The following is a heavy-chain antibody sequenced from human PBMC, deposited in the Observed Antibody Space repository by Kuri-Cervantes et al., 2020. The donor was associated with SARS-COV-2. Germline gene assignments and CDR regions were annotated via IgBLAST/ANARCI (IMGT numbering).Heavy chain of an antibody. CDR3: AKDGAGAHDF. Sequence: GESLKISCAASGFKFSRTDMHWVRQAPGKGVEWVAFISYDGNNKKCIASGKGRFTISRDNSQNKLYLQMRSLRPEDTAMYYCAKDGAGAHDFWGQGTLVTVSS. CDR2: ISYDGNNK. D-gene: IGHD4/OR15-4a*01. J-gene: IGHJ4*02. V-gene: IGHV3-30*18. CDR1: GFKFSRTD.